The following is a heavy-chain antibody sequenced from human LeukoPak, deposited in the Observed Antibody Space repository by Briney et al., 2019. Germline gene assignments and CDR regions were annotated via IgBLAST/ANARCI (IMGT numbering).Heavy chain of an antibody. Sequence: GGPLRLSCAASGFTFSSYAMSWVRQAPGKGLEWVSAISGSGGSTYYADSVKGRFTISRDNSKNTLYLQMNSLRAEDTAVYYCAKAGNYYDSSGRDYWGQGTLVTVSS. V-gene: IGHV3-23*01. CDR1: GFTFSSYA. J-gene: IGHJ4*02. CDR3: AKAGNYYDSSGRDY. CDR2: ISGSGGST. D-gene: IGHD3-22*01.